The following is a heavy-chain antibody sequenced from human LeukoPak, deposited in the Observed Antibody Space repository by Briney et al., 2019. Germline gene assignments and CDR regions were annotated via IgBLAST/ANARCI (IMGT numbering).Heavy chain of an antibody. CDR3: ARELGPRYCSGGRCEGSWFDP. CDR2: ISSNGGST. J-gene: IGHJ5*02. D-gene: IGHD2-15*01. Sequence: GGSLRLSCAASGFTFSSYAMHWVRQAPGKGLEYVSAISSNGGSTYYANSVKGRFTISRDNSKNTLYLQMGSLRAEDMAVYYCARELGPRYCSGGRCEGSWFDPWGQGTLVTVSS. CDR1: GFTFSSYA. V-gene: IGHV3-64*01.